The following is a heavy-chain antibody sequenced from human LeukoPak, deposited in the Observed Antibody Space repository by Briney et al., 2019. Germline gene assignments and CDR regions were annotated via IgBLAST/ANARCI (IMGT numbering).Heavy chain of an antibody. CDR3: ARGGIQLWFRGTYFDY. CDR1: GGSSSGYY. Sequence: SETLSLTCAVYGGSSSGYYWSWIRQPPGKGLEWIGEINHSGSTNYNPSLKSRVTISVDTSKNQFSLKLSSVTAADTAVYYCARGGIQLWFRGTYFDYWGQGTLVTVSS. V-gene: IGHV4-34*01. CDR2: INHSGST. D-gene: IGHD5-18*01. J-gene: IGHJ4*02.